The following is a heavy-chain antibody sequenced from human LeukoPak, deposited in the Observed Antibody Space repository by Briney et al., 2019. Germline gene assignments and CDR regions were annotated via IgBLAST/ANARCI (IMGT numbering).Heavy chain of an antibody. CDR1: GFTFFKDA. CDR2: ISGSADST. CDR3: VKGRGGYCFDP. Sequence: GGSLRLSCAGSGFTFFKDALTWVRQAPGKGLEWVSTISGSADSTYYADSVRGRFTVSRDNSKNTLYLQMSSLRAEDTAIYYCVKGRGGYCFDPWGQGTLVTVSS. J-gene: IGHJ5*02. V-gene: IGHV3-23*01.